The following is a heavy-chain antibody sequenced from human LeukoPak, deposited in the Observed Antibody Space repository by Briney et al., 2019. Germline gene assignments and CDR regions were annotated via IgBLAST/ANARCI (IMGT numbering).Heavy chain of an antibody. CDR2: INHSGST. V-gene: IGHV4-34*01. D-gene: IGHD3-10*01. CDR3: AKSNGYGLVDI. Sequence: SETLSLTCAVYGGSFSGYYWSWIRQPPGKGLEWIGEINHSGSTNYNPSLKSRVTISVDTSKNQFSLKLRSVTAADTAVYYCAKSNGYGLVDIWGQGTMVIVS. J-gene: IGHJ3*02. CDR1: GGSFSGYY.